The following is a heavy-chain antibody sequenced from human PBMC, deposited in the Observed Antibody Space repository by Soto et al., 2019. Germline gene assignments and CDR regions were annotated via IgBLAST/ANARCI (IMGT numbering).Heavy chain of an antibody. Sequence: SETLSLTCTVSGGSISRSGYYWSWIRQHPGKGLEWIGYIYYSGSTYYNPSLKSRVTISVDTSKNQFSLKLSSVTAADTAVYYCARQGYGPQQGLVDAWGQGTTVTVSS. CDR1: GGSISRSGYY. CDR2: IYYSGST. J-gene: IGHJ6*02. V-gene: IGHV4-31*03. CDR3: ARQGYGPQQGLVDA. D-gene: IGHD1-1*01.